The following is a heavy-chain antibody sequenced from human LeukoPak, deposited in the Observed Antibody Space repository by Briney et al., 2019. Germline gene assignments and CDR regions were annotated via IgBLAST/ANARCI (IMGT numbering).Heavy chain of an antibody. CDR3: AKSRGYDCLDY. V-gene: IGHV3-30*18. J-gene: IGHJ4*02. Sequence: GGSLRLSCAASGFTFSSYGMHWARQAPGKGLEWVAVISYDGTNEYYVDSVKGRFTISRDNSKNTLYLQMNSLRAEDTAVYYCAKSRGYDCLDYWGQGTLVTVSS. CDR1: GFTFSSYG. D-gene: IGHD5-12*01. CDR2: ISYDGTNE.